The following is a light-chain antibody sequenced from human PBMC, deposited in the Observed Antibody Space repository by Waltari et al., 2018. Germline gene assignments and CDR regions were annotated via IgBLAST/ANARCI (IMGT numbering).Light chain of an antibody. V-gene: IGKV3-20*01. CDR3: QQYDTSPPT. CDR2: VAS. Sequence: EIVLTQSRGTLSLSPGERATLSCRASQSVNNNYLAWYQQKPGQGPRLLIYVASTRAAGIPDRFSGSGSGTDFTLTLSRLEPEDFAVYYCQQYDTSPPTFGGGTKVAIK. J-gene: IGKJ4*01. CDR1: QSVNNNY.